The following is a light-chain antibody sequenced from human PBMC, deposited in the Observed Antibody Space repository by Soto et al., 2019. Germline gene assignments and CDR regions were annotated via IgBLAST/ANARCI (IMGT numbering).Light chain of an antibody. CDR2: DAS. CDR1: QSISSS. Sequence: DIQMTQSPSTLSASVGDRVTITCRASQSISSSLAWYQQKPGKAPKVLIYDASSLQSGVPSRFSGSGSGTEFTLTISSLQPEDFAIYYCQQYNSYSPWTFGQGTKVDIK. J-gene: IGKJ1*01. CDR3: QQYNSYSPWT. V-gene: IGKV1-5*01.